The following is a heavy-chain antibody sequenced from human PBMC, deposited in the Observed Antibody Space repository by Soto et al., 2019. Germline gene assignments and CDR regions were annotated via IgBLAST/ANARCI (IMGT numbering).Heavy chain of an antibody. CDR3: VREDSSSSWSY. CDR1: GGTFSSYT. Sequence: QVQLVQSGAEVKKPGSSVKVSCKASGGTFSSYTISWVRQAPGQGLEWMGRIIPILGIANYAQKFQGRVTITADKSTITAYMELSSLRSEDTAVYYCVREDSSSSWSYWGQGTLVTVSS. V-gene: IGHV1-69*08. D-gene: IGHD6-6*01. J-gene: IGHJ4*02. CDR2: IIPILGIA.